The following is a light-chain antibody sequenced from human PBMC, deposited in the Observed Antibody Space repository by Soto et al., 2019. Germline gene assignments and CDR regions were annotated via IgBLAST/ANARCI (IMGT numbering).Light chain of an antibody. CDR2: DAS. CDR1: QNVYNN. J-gene: IGKJ4*01. CDR3: QQCRNSPLT. Sequence: EIVMTQSPATLSVSPGEGATLSCKASQNVYNNLAWYQQRPGQPPRLLIYDASSWATGISARFSGSGYGTEFTLTISSLQSEDFAVYFCQQCRNSPLTFGGGTKVEIK. V-gene: IGKV3-15*01.